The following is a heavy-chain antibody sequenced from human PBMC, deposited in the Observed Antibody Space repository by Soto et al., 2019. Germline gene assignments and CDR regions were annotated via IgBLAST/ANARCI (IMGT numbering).Heavy chain of an antibody. Sequence: EVQLVESGGGLVQPGGSLRLSCAASGFTVSSNYMSWVRQAPGKGLEWVSVIYSGGSTYYADSVKGRCTISRHNSKNTLYLQMNSLRAEDTAVYYCASGEYYYYYMDVWGKGTTVTVSS. V-gene: IGHV3-53*04. J-gene: IGHJ6*03. CDR3: ASGEYYYYYMDV. CDR2: IYSGGST. CDR1: GFTVSSNY. D-gene: IGHD3-3*01.